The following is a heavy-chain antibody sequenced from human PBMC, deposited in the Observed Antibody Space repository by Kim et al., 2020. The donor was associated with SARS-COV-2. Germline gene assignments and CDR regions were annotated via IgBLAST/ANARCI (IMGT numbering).Heavy chain of an antibody. V-gene: IGHV1-3*01. Sequence: ASVKVSCKASGYTFTSYAMHWVRQAPGQRLEWMGWINAGNGNTKYSQKFQGRVTVTRDTSASTAYMELSSLRSEDTAVYYCARVLSTTIFGVVKNYYYYYMAVWGKGTTVTVSS. J-gene: IGHJ6*03. CDR3: ARVLSTTIFGVVKNYYYYYMAV. CDR1: GYTFTSYA. CDR2: INAGNGNT. D-gene: IGHD3-3*01.